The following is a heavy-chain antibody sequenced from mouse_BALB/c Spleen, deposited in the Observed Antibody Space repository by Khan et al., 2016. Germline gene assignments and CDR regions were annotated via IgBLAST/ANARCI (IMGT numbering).Heavy chain of an antibody. V-gene: IGHV5-4*02. CDR2: ISDGGSYT. Sequence: VELVVSGGGLVKPGGSLKLSCAASGFTFSDYYMYWVRQTPEKRLEWVATISDGGSYTYYPDSVKGRFTISRDNAKNNLYLQMSSLKSEDTAMYYCARDLNWYFDVWGAGTTVTVSS. CDR3: ARDLNWYFDV. J-gene: IGHJ1*01. CDR1: GFTFSDYY.